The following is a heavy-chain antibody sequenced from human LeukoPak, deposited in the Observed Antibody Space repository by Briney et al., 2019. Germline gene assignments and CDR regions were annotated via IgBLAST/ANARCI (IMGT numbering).Heavy chain of an antibody. CDR3: ARTSRASPGWRPRLKNAFDL. V-gene: IGHV3-21*04. Sequence: PGGSLRLSCAVSGITFSSYSMNWVRQAPGKGLEWVSSISGNSNYIYYADSVKGRFTISRDNAKNSLYLQMDSLRAEDTAVYYCARTSRASPGWRPRLKNAFDLWGLGTLVTVSS. D-gene: IGHD6-6*01. CDR1: GITFSSYS. J-gene: IGHJ3*01. CDR2: ISGNSNYI.